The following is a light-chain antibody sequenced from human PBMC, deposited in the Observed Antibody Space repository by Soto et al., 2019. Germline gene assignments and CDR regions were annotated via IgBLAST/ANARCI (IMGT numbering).Light chain of an antibody. CDR1: QDISNY. CDR3: QQYTDFQYT. V-gene: IGKV1-16*01. J-gene: IGKJ2*01. CDR2: KAT. Sequence: DIQMTQSPSSLSASVGDRVTITCRASQDISNYLAWYQQKPGKAPKLLIYKATNLQTGVPSRFSGSGSGTDFSLTISSLQPVDSATYYCQQYTDFQYTFGQGTKVDIK.